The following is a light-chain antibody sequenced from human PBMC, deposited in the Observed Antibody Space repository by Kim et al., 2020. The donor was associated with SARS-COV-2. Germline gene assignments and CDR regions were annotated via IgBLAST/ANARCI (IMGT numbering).Light chain of an antibody. J-gene: IGKJ1*01. CDR3: QHYGASPKT. Sequence: EIVVTQSPVTLSVSPGERATLSCRASQTIGDSYLVWYQQKPGQAPRLLIYGASSRATGIPDRFSGSGSGTDFTLTISRLESEDFAVYYCQHYGASPKTFGQGTKVDIK. CDR2: GAS. V-gene: IGKV3-20*01. CDR1: QTIGDSY.